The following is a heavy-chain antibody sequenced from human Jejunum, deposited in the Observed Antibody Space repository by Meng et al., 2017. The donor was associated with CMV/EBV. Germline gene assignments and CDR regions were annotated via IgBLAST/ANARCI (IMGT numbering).Heavy chain of an antibody. J-gene: IGHJ4*02. CDR2: IRYDGSNA. CDR1: FSSYG. V-gene: IGHV3-30*02. CDR3: AKGTYHHDTTGWSDFDY. Sequence: FSSYGMHWVRQDPGKGLEWVTFIRYDGSNAYYADSVKGRFTISRDNSKNTLYLQINSLRAEDTAVYYCAKGTYHHDTTGWSDFDYWGQGTLVTVSS. D-gene: IGHD3-22*01.